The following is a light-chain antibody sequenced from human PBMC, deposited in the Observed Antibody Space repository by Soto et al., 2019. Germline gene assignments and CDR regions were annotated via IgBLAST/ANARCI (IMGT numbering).Light chain of an antibody. CDR1: SSDVGGYNY. CDR3: SSYAGSNYYV. J-gene: IGLJ1*01. CDR2: EVS. Sequence: QSALTQPPYASGSPGQSVTISCTGTSSDVGGYNYVSWYQQHPGKAPKLMIYEVSKRPSGVPDRFSGSKSGNTASLTVSGLQAEDEADYYCSSYAGSNYYVFGTGTKLTVL. V-gene: IGLV2-8*01.